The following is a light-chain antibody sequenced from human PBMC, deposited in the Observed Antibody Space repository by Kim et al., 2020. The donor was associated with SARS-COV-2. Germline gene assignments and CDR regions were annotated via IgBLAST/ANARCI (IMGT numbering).Light chain of an antibody. V-gene: IGKV1-5*01. J-gene: IGKJ4*01. CDR3: QQYTKYPLT. CDR1: QSISNW. CDR2: DAS. Sequence: ASVGDRVTITCRASQSISNWLAWYQQKPGKAPKLLIYDASSLRSGAPSRFSGSASETEFTLTISSLQPDDFATYYCQQYTKYPLTFGGGTKVDIK.